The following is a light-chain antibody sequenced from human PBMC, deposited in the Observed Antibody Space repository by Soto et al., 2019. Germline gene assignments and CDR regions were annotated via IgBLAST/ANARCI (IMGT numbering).Light chain of an antibody. CDR3: QQYDDWPPYT. CDR1: QSVRTN. J-gene: IGKJ2*01. Sequence: EIVMTQSPATLSVSPGERVTLSCRASQSVRTNLAWYQQTTGQAPRLLIYGASTRATDIPARFSGSGSGTEFTLTISSLQSADFGIYYCQQYDDWPPYTFGQGTKLEI. V-gene: IGKV3-15*01. CDR2: GAS.